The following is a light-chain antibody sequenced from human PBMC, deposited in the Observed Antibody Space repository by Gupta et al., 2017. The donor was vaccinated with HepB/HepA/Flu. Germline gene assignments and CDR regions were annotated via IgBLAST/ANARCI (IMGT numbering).Light chain of an antibody. J-gene: IGKJ2*02. V-gene: IGKV3-15*01. Sequence: EIVMTQSPATLSVSPGEGATLSCRASQSVSSNLAWYQQKPGQAPRLLIYGASITATGIPARFSGSGSGTEFTLTISSRQSEDFAVYFCQQYNNWPPGTFGQGTKLQIK. CDR2: GAS. CDR3: QQYNNWPPGT. CDR1: QSVSSN.